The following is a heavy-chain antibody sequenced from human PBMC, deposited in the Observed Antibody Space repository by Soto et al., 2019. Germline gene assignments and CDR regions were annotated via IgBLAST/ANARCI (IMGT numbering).Heavy chain of an antibody. D-gene: IGHD3-9*01. CDR2: ISSSSSYI. CDR3: ARLTVLRYFGGYYYMDV. J-gene: IGHJ6*03. Sequence: GGSLRLSCAASGFTFSSYSMNWVRQAPGKGLEWVSSISSSSSYIYYADSVKGRFTISRDNAKNSLYLQMNSLRAEDTAVYYCARLTVLRYFGGYYYMDVWGKGTTVTVSS. CDR1: GFTFSSYS. V-gene: IGHV3-21*01.